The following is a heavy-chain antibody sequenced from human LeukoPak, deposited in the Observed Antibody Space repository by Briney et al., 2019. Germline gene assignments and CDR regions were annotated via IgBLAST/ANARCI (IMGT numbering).Heavy chain of an antibody. V-gene: IGHV3-74*01. J-gene: IGHJ3*02. CDR2: INSDGSYT. Sequence: PGGSLRLSCTASGFTFSTYWMHWVRHAPGKGLVWLSLINSDGSYTDFADSVKGRFTISRDNAQSTLYLQMNSLRLEQPAKYYCATELRESGASSRNAFDIWGQGTVVSVSS. CDR1: GFTFSTYW. CDR3: ATELRESGASSRNAFDI. D-gene: IGHD2-15*01.